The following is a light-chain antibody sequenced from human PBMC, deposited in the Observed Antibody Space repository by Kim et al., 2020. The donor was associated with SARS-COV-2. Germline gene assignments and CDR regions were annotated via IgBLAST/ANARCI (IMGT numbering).Light chain of an antibody. CDR2: DVS. V-gene: IGLV2-14*03. J-gene: IGLJ2*01. CDR3: SSYTETNIR. Sequence: QSALTQPASVSGSPGQSITISCTGLSSDFGGYNYVSWYQQHPGKAPKLVIYDVSHRPSGISDRFSGSKSDNTASLIISGLQAEDEADYYCSSYTETNIRFGGGTQLTVL. CDR1: SSDFGGYNY.